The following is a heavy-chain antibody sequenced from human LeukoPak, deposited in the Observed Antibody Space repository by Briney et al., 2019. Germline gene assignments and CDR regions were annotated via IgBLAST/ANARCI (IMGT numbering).Heavy chain of an antibody. J-gene: IGHJ4*02. V-gene: IGHV3-48*03. Sequence: GGSLRLSCAASGFGLSSFEVNWVRQTPGKGLEWVSFVTGDKLYFADSVKGRFTISRDNAKNSLYLQMHSLRDEDTAVYYCARGMYYYGSGGLDYWGQGTLVTVSS. CDR1: GFGLSSFE. D-gene: IGHD3-10*01. CDR2: VTGDKL. CDR3: ARGMYYYGSGGLDY.